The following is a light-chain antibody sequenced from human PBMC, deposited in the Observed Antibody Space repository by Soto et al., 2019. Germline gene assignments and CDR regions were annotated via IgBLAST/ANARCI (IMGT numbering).Light chain of an antibody. CDR2: DVT. J-gene: IGLJ2*01. Sequence: SALTQPASVSASPGQSITISCTGTYNDIGSYAYVAWYQHQPGNAPRLIIYDVTNRPSGTSHRFSGSRSGNTASLTISGLRAEDEATYFCSSYTSTSTVIFGGGTQLTVL. V-gene: IGLV2-14*03. CDR1: YNDIGSYAY. CDR3: SSYTSTSTVI.